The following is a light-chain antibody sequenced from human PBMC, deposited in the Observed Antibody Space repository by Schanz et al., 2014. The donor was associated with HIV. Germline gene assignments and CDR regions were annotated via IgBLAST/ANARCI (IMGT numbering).Light chain of an antibody. V-gene: IGLV1-44*01. CDR2: GNN. CDR1: SSNIGSNT. CDR3: AAWDDSLNGRV. J-gene: IGLJ2*01. Sequence: QSVLTQPPSASGTPGQRVTISCSGSSSNIGSNTVNWYQQLPGTAPKLLIYGNNQRPSGVPDRFSGSKSGTSASLAISGLHSEDEADYHCAAWDDSLNGRVFGGGTKLTVL.